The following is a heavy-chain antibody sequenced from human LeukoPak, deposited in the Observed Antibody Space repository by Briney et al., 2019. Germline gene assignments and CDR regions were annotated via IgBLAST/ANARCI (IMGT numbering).Heavy chain of an antibody. Sequence: GGSLRLSCAASGFTFSSYGMHRVRQAPGKGLEWVAVIWYDGSNKYYADSVKGRFTISRDNSKNTLYLQMNSLRAEDTAVYYCARDPQDIVVVPAANDVYYYYGMDVWGKGTTVTVSS. CDR1: GFTFSSYG. D-gene: IGHD2-2*01. V-gene: IGHV3-33*01. J-gene: IGHJ6*04. CDR2: IWYDGSNK. CDR3: ARDPQDIVVVPAANDVYYYYGMDV.